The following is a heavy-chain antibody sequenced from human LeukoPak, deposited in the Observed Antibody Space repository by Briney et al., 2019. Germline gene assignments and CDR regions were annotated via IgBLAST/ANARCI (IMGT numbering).Heavy chain of an antibody. D-gene: IGHD3-3*01. CDR3: AKDMDFGAPFDY. J-gene: IGHJ4*02. Sequence: GGSLRLSCAASGFAFTNAWMNWVRQAPGKGLEWVGRIKSKTDGGTADYAAPVKGRFTISRDDSKNTLYLQMNSLRAEDTAVYYCAKDMDFGAPFDYWGQGTLVTVSS. CDR1: GFAFTNAW. CDR2: IKSKTDGGTA. V-gene: IGHV3-15*07.